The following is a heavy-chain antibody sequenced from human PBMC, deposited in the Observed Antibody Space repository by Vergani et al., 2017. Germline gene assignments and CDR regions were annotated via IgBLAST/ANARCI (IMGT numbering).Heavy chain of an antibody. V-gene: IGHV1-24*01. Sequence: QVQLVQSGAEVKKPGASVKVSCKVSGYTLTELSMHWVRQAPGKGLEWMGGFDTEDGETIYAQKFQGRVTMTEDTSTDTAYMELSSLRSEDTAVYYCATAYGYYYDSSGYYRFDYWGQGTLVTVSS. D-gene: IGHD3-22*01. CDR2: FDTEDGET. CDR1: GYTLTELS. CDR3: ATAYGYYYDSSGYYRFDY. J-gene: IGHJ4*02.